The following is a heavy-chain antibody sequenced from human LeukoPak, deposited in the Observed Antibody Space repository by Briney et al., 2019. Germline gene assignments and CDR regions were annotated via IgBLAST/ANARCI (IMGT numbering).Heavy chain of an antibody. Sequence: GGSLRLSCAASGFTFSRCSMNWVRQAPGKGLQWVSVISASGGSTYYADSVKGRFTISRDNSKNTLYLQMNSLRAEDTAVYYCAKADSSGSSDVFDIWGQGTTVTVSS. D-gene: IGHD3-10*01. CDR2: ISASGGST. J-gene: IGHJ3*02. CDR3: AKADSSGSSDVFDI. CDR1: GFTFSRCS. V-gene: IGHV3-23*01.